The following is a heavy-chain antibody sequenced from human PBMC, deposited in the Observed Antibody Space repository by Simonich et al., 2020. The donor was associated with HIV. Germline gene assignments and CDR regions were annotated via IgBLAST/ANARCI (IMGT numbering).Heavy chain of an antibody. CDR1: GGSISSSSYY. D-gene: IGHD3-3*02. CDR3: ARLHFEVWFDP. J-gene: IGHJ5*02. CDR2: IYYSVGT. Sequence: QLQLQESGPGLVKPSETLSLTCTVSGGSISSSSYYWGWVRQPPGKGLEWIGSIYYSVGTTHKPSLKGRVTISVDTSKNQFSLKLSSVTAADTAVYYCARLHFEVWFDPWGQGTLVTVSS. V-gene: IGHV4-39*01.